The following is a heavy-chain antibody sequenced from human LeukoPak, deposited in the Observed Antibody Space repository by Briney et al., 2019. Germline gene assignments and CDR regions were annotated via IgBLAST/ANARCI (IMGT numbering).Heavy chain of an antibody. J-gene: IGHJ4*02. CDR3: ARGFSGSYAHFDY. V-gene: IGHV3-30*04. D-gene: IGHD1-26*01. Sequence: GGSLRLSCAAYGFTFSSYAMHWVRQAPGKGLEWVAVISYDGSNKYYADSVKGRFTISRDNSKNTLYLQMNSLRAEDTAVYYCARGFSGSYAHFDYWGQGTLVTVSS. CDR2: ISYDGSNK. CDR1: GFTFSSYA.